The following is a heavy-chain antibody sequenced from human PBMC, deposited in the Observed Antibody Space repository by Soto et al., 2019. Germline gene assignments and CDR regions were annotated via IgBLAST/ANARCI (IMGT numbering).Heavy chain of an antibody. CDR2: FGPEDGET. J-gene: IGHJ3*02. V-gene: IGHV1-24*01. CDR3: ATCREQRVNSDAFDI. D-gene: IGHD6-6*01. Sequence: ASVKVSCKVSGYTLTELSMHWVRQAPGKGLEWMGGFGPEDGETIYAQKFQGRVTMTEDTSTDTAYMELSSLRSEDTAVYYCATCREQRVNSDAFDIWGQGTMVAVSS. CDR1: GYTLTELS.